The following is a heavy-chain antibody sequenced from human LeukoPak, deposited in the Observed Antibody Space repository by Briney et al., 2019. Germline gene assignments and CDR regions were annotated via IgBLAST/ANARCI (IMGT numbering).Heavy chain of an antibody. Sequence: GGSLRPSCAASGFIFSSYAMSWVRQAPGKGLEWVSAISGGADKSFYADSVKGRFTISRDNSKNTLFLQMNSLRVEDTAVYSCAKSLPDGGTLDSWGQGALVTVSS. CDR3: AKSLPDGGTLDS. CDR2: ISGGADKS. J-gene: IGHJ4*02. CDR1: GFIFSSYA. V-gene: IGHV3-23*01. D-gene: IGHD5-24*01.